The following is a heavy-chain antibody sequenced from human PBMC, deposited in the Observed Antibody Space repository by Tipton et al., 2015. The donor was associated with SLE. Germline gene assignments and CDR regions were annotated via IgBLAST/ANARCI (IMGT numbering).Heavy chain of an antibody. CDR2: IYYSGST. V-gene: IGHV4-59*08. Sequence: GLVKPSETLSLTCTVSGGSISSYYWSWIRQPPGKGLEWIGYIYYSGSTNYNPSLKSRVTISVDTSKNQFSLKLSSVTAADTAVYYCARGYSSSGGYFDYWGQGTLVTVSS. J-gene: IGHJ4*02. D-gene: IGHD6-13*01. CDR1: GGSISSYY. CDR3: ARGYSSSGGYFDY.